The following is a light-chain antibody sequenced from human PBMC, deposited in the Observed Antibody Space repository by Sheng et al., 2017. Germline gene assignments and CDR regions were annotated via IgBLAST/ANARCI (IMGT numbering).Light chain of an antibody. CDR1: SSNIGAGYD. CDR3: QSYDTSLSGSI. Sequence: QSVLTQPPSVSGAPGQRVTISCTGSSSNIGAGYDVHWYQQLPGTAPKLLIFGNNNRPSGVPDRFSGSKSGTSASLAITALQADDEADYYCQSYDTSLSGSIFGGGTKLTVL. V-gene: IGLV1-40*01. J-gene: IGLJ2*01. CDR2: GNN.